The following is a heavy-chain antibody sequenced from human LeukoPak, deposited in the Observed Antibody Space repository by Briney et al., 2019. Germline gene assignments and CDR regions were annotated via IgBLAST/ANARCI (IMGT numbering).Heavy chain of an antibody. D-gene: IGHD3-22*01. J-gene: IGHJ4*02. Sequence: GGSLRLSCAASGFTFSSYSMNWVRQAPGKGLEWVSVIYSGGSTYYADSVKGRFTISRDNSKNTLYLQMNSLRAEDTAVYYCAAPPPSYDSSGYYFSEHWGQGTLVTVSS. V-gene: IGHV3-53*01. CDR1: GFTFSSYS. CDR3: AAPPPSYDSSGYYFSEH. CDR2: IYSGGST.